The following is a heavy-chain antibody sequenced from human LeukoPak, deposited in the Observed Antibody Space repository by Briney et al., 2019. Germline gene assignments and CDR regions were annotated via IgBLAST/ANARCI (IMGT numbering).Heavy chain of an antibody. V-gene: IGHV1-69*05. CDR1: GGTFSSYA. J-gene: IGHJ4*02. D-gene: IGHD3-3*01. CDR3: ARVGDFWSGYYGGD. Sequence: SVKVSCKASGGTFSSYAISWVRQAPGQGLEWMGRIIPIFGTANYAQKFQGRVTITTDESTSTAYMELSSLRSEDTAVYYCARVGDFWSGYYGGDWGQGTLVTVSS. CDR2: IIPIFGTA.